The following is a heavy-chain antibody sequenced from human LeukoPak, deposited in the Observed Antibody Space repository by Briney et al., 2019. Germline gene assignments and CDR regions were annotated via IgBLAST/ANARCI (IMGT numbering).Heavy chain of an antibody. J-gene: IGHJ5*02. V-gene: IGHV3-48*01. CDR2: ISSSSSTI. CDR3: AREGLIPTNWFDP. Sequence: GGSLRLSCAASGFTFSSYSMNWVRQVPGKGLEWVSYISSSSSTIYYADSVKGRFTISRDNAKNSLYLQMNSLRAEDTAVYYCAREGLIPTNWFDPWGQGTLVTVSS. CDR1: GFTFSSYS. D-gene: IGHD6-19*01.